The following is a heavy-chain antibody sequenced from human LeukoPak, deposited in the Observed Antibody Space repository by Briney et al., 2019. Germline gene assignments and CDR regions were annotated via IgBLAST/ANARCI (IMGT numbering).Heavy chain of an antibody. CDR3: ARDAYDSSGYYQDY. CDR2: ISAYNGNT. D-gene: IGHD3-22*01. CDR1: GYTFTSYG. J-gene: IGHJ4*02. Sequence: ASVEVSCKASGYTFTSYGISWVRQAPGQGLEWMGWISAYNGNTNYAQKLQGRVTMTTDTSTSTAYMELRSLRSDDTAVYYCARDAYDSSGYYQDYWGQGTLVTVSS. V-gene: IGHV1-18*01.